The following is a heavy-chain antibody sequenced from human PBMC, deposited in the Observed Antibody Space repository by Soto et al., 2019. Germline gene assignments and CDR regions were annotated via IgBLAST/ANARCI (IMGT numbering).Heavy chain of an antibody. Sequence: EVQLVESGGGLVHPGGSLRLSCEASGFPFRNYDMHWVRQSTGKGLEWVSGISAAGDPDYADSVAGRFTISRENAQNSFFLQMNSLRVGDTAVYYCARTDRDFYGLDVWGQGTTVIVSS. J-gene: IGHJ6*02. V-gene: IGHV3-13*05. CDR1: GFPFRNYD. CDR2: ISAAGDP. CDR3: ARTDRDFYGLDV.